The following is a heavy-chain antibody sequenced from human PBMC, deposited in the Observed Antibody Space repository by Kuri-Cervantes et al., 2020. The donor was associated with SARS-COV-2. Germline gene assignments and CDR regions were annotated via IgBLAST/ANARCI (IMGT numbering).Heavy chain of an antibody. D-gene: IGHD1-7*01. CDR3: ARTNYDVQDWFDP. V-gene: IGHV1-2*05. Sequence: ASVKVSCKASGYTFTSYHMHWVRQAPGQGLEWMGRINPNSGGTNYAQKFQGRVTMTRDTSISTAYMELSRLRSDDTVVYYCARTNYDVQDWFDPWGQGTLVTVSS. J-gene: IGHJ5*02. CDR2: INPNSGGT. CDR1: GYTFTSYH.